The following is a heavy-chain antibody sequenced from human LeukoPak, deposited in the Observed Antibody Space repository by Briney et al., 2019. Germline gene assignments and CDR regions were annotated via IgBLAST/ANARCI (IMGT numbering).Heavy chain of an antibody. CDR3: ARVPGGWFGELLFDY. D-gene: IGHD3-10*01. CDR2: IYYSGNT. V-gene: IGHV4-59*01. J-gene: IGHJ4*02. CDR1: GGSISSYY. Sequence: LSETLSLTCTVSGGSISSYYWGWIRQPPGKGLEWIGYIYYSGNTNYNPSLKSRVTISVDTSKNQFSLKLSSVTAADTAVYYCARVPGGWFGELLFDYWGQGTLVTVSS.